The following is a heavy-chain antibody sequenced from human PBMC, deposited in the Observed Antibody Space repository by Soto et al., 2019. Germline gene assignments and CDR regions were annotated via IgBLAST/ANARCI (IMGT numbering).Heavy chain of an antibody. CDR1: GGSISSYY. CDR3: ARDIYYDFWSGHYGMDV. D-gene: IGHD3-3*01. J-gene: IGHJ6*02. CDR2: IYYSGST. V-gene: IGHV4-59*01. Sequence: TSETLSLTCTVSGGSISSYYWSWIRQPPGKGLEWIGYIYYSGSTNYNPSLKSRVTISVGTSKNQFSLKLSSVTAADTAVYYCARDIYYDFWSGHYGMDVWGQGTTVTVSS.